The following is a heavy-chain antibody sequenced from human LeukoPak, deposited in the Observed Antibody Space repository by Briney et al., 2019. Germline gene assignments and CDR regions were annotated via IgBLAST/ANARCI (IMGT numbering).Heavy chain of an antibody. V-gene: IGHV3-30*02. CDR2: IRYDGSNK. D-gene: IGHD3-22*01. J-gene: IGHJ4*02. CDR1: GFTFSSYG. Sequence: PGGSLRLSCAASGFTFSSYGMHWVRQAPGKGLEWVAFIRYDGSNKYYADSVKGRFTMSRDNSKNTLYLQMNSLRAEDTAVYYCAKDLNYYDSSGYLRYWGQGTLVTVSS. CDR3: AKDLNYYDSSGYLRY.